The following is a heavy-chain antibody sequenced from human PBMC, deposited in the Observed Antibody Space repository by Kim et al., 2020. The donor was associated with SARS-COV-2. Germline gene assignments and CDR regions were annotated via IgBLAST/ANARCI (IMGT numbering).Heavy chain of an antibody. CDR2: IYPGDSDT. CDR1: GYSFTSYW. V-gene: IGHV5-51*01. CDR3: ARPIAAAGTPHYYYYYGMDV. J-gene: IGHJ6*02. Sequence: GASLQISCKGSGYSFTSYWIGWVRQMPGKGLEWMGIIYPGDSDTRYSPSFQGQVTISADKSISTAYLQWSSLKASDTAMYYCARPIAAAGTPHYYYYYGMDVWGQGTTVTVSS. D-gene: IGHD6-13*01.